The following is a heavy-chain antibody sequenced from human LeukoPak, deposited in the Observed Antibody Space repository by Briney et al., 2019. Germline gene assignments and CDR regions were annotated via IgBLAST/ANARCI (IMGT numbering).Heavy chain of an antibody. J-gene: IGHJ4*02. CDR2: IIPIFGTA. CDR1: GGTFSSYA. Sequence: SVKVSCKASGGTFSSYAISWARQAPGQGLEWMGGIIPIFGTANYAQKFQGRVTITADESTSTAYMELSSLRSEDTAVYYCARAFYDSSGYYNSAIDYWGQGTLVTVSS. CDR3: ARAFYDSSGYYNSAIDY. V-gene: IGHV1-69*13. D-gene: IGHD3-22*01.